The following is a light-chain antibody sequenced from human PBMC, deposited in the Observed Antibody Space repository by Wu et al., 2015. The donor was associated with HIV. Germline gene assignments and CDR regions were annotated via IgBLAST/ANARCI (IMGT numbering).Light chain of an antibody. Sequence: ENVLTQSPGTLPVSPGERVTLSCKASQSVGSNYLAWYQQKPGQAPRLLIHETSNRAADIPDRFSGSGSGTDFTLTINSLEPEDFAVYFCHQYGSLPLTFGGGTE. J-gene: IGKJ4*01. CDR1: QSVGSNY. CDR2: ETS. V-gene: IGKV3-20*01. CDR3: HQYGSLPLT.